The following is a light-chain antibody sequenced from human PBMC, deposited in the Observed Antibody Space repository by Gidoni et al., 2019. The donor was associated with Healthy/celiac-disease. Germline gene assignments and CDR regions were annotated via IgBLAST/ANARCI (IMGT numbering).Light chain of an antibody. V-gene: IGKV1-33*01. Sequence: DIQMTQSPSSLSASVGDRVTITCQASQDISNYLNWYQQKPGKAPKLLIYDAANLETGVPTRVRGSGTGTDFTFTISSLQPEDIATDYCQQYDNITPGMCSFGQGTKLEIK. CDR2: DAA. CDR3: QQYDNITPGMCS. J-gene: IGKJ2*04. CDR1: QDISNY.